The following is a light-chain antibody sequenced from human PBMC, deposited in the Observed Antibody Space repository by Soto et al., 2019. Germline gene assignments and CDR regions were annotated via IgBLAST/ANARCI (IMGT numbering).Light chain of an antibody. V-gene: IGLV2-8*01. Sequence: QSALTQPPSASGSPGQSGAISCTGTSSDVGAYNYVSWYQQYPGKAPKLMIYEVTKRPSGVPDRFSGSKSGNTASLTVSGLQAEDEADYYCTSYVGNDIWVFGGGTKVTVL. CDR3: TSYVGNDIWV. CDR2: EVT. CDR1: SSDVGAYNY. J-gene: IGLJ3*02.